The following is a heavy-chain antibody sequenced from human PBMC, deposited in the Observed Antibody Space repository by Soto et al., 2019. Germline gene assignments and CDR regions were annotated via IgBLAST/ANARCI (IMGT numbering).Heavy chain of an antibody. D-gene: IGHD3-22*01. J-gene: IGHJ4*02. V-gene: IGHV3-23*01. CDR1: GFTFHSYA. Sequence: EVQLLESGGGLVQPGGSLRLSCAASGFTFHSYAMTWVRQAPGKGLEWVSAISGSGGTTFYADSVKDRFTVSRDNSQNTLHLQMNSLRAEDTAVYYCAKDSISYYEGRLYYFGYWGQGTLVTVSS. CDR2: ISGSGGTT. CDR3: AKDSISYYEGRLYYFGY.